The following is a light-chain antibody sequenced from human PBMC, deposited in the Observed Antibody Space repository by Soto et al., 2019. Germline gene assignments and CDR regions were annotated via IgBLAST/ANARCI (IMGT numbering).Light chain of an antibody. Sequence: DIQMTQFPSALSASVGDRVTITCRASQNVNNWLAWYQHKPGKAPQLLIYDASVLETGVPSRFSGCGSGTEFTLAISGLQSDDFAPYYSQPTNTYCTFGPGTRVDIK. V-gene: IGKV1-5*01. CDR3: QPTNTYCT. CDR2: DAS. J-gene: IGKJ1*01. CDR1: QNVNNW.